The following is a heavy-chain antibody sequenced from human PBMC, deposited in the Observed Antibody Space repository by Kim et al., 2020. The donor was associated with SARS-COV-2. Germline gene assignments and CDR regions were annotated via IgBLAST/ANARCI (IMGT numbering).Heavy chain of an antibody. J-gene: IGHJ6*02. CDR2: ISFDGRNK. D-gene: IGHD3-10*01. Sequence: GGSLRLSCAASGVSFDSSAMNWVRQAPGKGLEWVAVISFDGRNKAYADSVEGRFTISRDNSKSTLHLQMNSLRVEDTAVYYCARGNYYESVSLSDDYSGMDVWGQRTTVTVSS. CDR3: ARGNYYESVSLSDDYSGMDV. CDR1: GVSFDSSA. V-gene: IGHV3-30-3*01.